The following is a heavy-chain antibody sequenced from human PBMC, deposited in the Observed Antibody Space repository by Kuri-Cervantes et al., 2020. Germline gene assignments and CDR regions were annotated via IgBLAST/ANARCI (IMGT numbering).Heavy chain of an antibody. CDR3: ARASIPCCSSTSCHFRG. CDR2: IIPIFGTA. Sequence: SVKVSCKASGGTFSSYAISWVRQAPGQGLEWMGGIIPIFGTANYAQKFQGRVTITADESTSTAYMELSGLRSEDTAVYYCARASIPCCSSTSCHFRGWGQGTLVTVSS. V-gene: IGHV1-69*13. J-gene: IGHJ4*02. CDR1: GGTFSSYA. D-gene: IGHD2-2*01.